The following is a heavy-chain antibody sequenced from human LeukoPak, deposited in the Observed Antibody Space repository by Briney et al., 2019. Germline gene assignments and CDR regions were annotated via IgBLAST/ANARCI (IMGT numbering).Heavy chain of an antibody. CDR2: IDPNSGGT. D-gene: IGHD6-13*01. CDR3: ARGPYSSSWLYFDY. Sequence: AASVKVSCKASGYTFTSYGISWVRQAPGQGLEWMGWIDPNSGGTNYAQKFQGRVTMTRDTSISTAYMELSRLRSDDTAVYYCARGPYSSSWLYFDYWGQGTLVTVSS. CDR1: GYTFTSYG. J-gene: IGHJ4*02. V-gene: IGHV1-2*02.